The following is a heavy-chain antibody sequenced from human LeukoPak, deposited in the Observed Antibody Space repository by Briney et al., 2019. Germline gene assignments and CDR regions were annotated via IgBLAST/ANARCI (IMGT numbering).Heavy chain of an antibody. Sequence: ASVKVSCKASGYTFTSYGISWVRQAPGQGLEWMGWISAYNGNTNYAQKLQGRVTMTTDTSTSTAYMKLRSLRSDDTAVYYCARVRYCSSTSCYAFDPWGQGTLVTVSS. V-gene: IGHV1-18*01. CDR1: GYTFTSYG. D-gene: IGHD2-2*01. J-gene: IGHJ5*02. CDR3: ARVRYCSSTSCYAFDP. CDR2: ISAYNGNT.